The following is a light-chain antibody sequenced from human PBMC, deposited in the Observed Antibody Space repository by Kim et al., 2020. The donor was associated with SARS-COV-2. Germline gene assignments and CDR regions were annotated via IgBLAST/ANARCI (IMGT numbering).Light chain of an antibody. CDR3: QQRSNWPPYT. CDR1: QSVSSY. Sequence: SPWERAALSCRASQSVSSYLSWYQQTPGQAPRLLINDASNRATGIPVRFSGSGSGTDFTLTISSLEPEDFAVYYCQQRSNWPPYTFGQGTKLEI. CDR2: DAS. J-gene: IGKJ2*01. V-gene: IGKV3-11*01.